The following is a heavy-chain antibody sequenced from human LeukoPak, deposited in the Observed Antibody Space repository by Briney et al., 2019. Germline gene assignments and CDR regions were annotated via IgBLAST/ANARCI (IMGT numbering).Heavy chain of an antibody. V-gene: IGHV1-18*01. CDR2: ISAYNGNT. J-gene: IGHJ4*02. D-gene: IGHD2-15*01. Sequence: ASVKVSCKASGYTFTSYGISWVRQAPGQGLEWMGWISAYNGNTNYAQKLQGRVTMTSDTSTSTAYMELRSLRSDDTAVYYCALVVVAATYSYWGQGTLVTVSS. CDR3: ALVVVAATYSY. CDR1: GYTFTSYG.